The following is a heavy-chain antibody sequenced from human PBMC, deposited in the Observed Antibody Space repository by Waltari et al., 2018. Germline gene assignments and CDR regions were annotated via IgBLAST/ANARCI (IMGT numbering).Heavy chain of an antibody. CDR3: ARTVYYYYYMDV. CDR2: IYHSGST. CDR1: GGSTSSSNW. Sequence: QVQLQESGPGLVKPSGTLSPTCAVSGGSTSSSNWWTWVRQPPGQGLEWRGEIYHSGSTNYNPSLKSRVTISVDKSKNQFSLKLSSVTAADTAVYYCARTVYYYYYMDVWGKGTTVTVSS. J-gene: IGHJ6*03. D-gene: IGHD4-17*01. V-gene: IGHV4-4*02.